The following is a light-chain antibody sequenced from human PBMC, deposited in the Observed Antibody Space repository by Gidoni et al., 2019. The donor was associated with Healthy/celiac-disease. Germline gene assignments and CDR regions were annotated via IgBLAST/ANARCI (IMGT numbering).Light chain of an antibody. CDR3: SSYTSSSPYV. CDR1: SSDVGGYKY. Sequence: QSALTQPASVSGSPGQSITISYTGTSSDVGGYKYVSWHQQQPGKAPKLMIYDVSKRPSGVSNRFSGSKSGNTASLTISGLQAEDEADYYCSSYTSSSPYVFGTGTKVTVL. V-gene: IGLV2-14*03. J-gene: IGLJ1*01. CDR2: DVS.